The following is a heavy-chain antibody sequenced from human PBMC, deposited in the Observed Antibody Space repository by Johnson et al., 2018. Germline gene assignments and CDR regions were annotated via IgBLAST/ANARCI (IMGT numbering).Heavy chain of an antibody. D-gene: IGHD2-2*01. Sequence: QVQLQESGPGLVKPSETLSLTCTVSGGSISSYYWSWIRQPPGKGLEWIGYIYYSGSTNYNPSLKSRVTISVDTSKNQFSRKLSSVTAADTAVYYCARDGVSNYYYYGMDVWGQGTTVTVSS. V-gene: IGHV4-59*01. CDR2: IYYSGST. CDR3: ARDGVSNYYYYGMDV. CDR1: GGSISSYY. J-gene: IGHJ6*02.